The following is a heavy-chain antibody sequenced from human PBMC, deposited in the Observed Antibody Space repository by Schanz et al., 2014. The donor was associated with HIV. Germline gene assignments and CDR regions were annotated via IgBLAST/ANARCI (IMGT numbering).Heavy chain of an antibody. CDR2: ISESGGRT. J-gene: IGHJ4*02. Sequence: EQLVESGGGSVKPGGSLRLSCAASGFSLGDYYMSWIRQAPGKGLEWVSSISESGGRTYYADSVNGRFTISRDNSKNTLYLQMTTLRIDDTAVYYCAKPEYDSRGNSQSHFDYWGQGTLVTVSS. CDR1: GFSLGDYY. CDR3: AKPEYDSRGNSQSHFDY. V-gene: IGHV3-23*04. D-gene: IGHD3-22*01.